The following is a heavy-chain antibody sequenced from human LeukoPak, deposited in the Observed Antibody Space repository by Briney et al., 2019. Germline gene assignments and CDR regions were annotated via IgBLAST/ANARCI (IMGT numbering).Heavy chain of an antibody. J-gene: IGHJ4*02. CDR3: ARDFAREFTIDY. V-gene: IGHV3-48*01. Sequence: GGSLRLSCAASGFTFSNYNVNWVRQPPGKGLQWVSYITSSSNIIYYADSVKGRFTISRDNAKNSLFLQMNSLRAEDTAVYYCARDFAREFTIDYWGQGTLVTVSS. CDR2: ITSSSNII. CDR1: GFTFSNYN. D-gene: IGHD3-10*01.